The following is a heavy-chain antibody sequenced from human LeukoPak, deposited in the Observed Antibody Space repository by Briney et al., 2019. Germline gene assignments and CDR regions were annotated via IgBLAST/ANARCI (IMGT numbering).Heavy chain of an antibody. J-gene: IGHJ3*02. CDR2: INPNSGGT. D-gene: IGHD3-10*01. Sequence: ASVKVSCKASGYTFTGYYMNWVRQAPGQGLEWMGWINPNSGGTNYAQKFQGRVTITKATSISTAYMELSRLRSDDTAVYYCASYYGSGSYYVEAFDICGQGRMVTVSS. CDR1: GYTFTGYY. CDR3: ASYYGSGSYYVEAFDI. V-gene: IGHV1-2*02.